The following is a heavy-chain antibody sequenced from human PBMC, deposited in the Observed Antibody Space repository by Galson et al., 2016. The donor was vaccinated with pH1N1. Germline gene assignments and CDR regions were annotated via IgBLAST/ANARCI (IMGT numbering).Heavy chain of an antibody. V-gene: IGHV1-18*04. CDR3: ARDGESMRGSYFNYYYYGKDV. J-gene: IGHJ6*02. CDR2: ISVYNGNT. CDR1: GYTFTSYG. Sequence: SVKVSCKASGYTFTSYGISWVRQAPGQGLEWMGWISVYNGNTNYAQKLQSRVTMTTDTSTSTAYMELRSLRSDDTAVYYCARDGESMRGSYFNYYYYGKDVWGQGTTVTVSS. D-gene: IGHD1-26*01.